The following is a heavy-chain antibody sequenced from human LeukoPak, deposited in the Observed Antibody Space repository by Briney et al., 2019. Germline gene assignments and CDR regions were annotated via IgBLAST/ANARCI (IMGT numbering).Heavy chain of an antibody. CDR3: AKSNIAARIPYYFDY. V-gene: IGHV3-9*01. CDR1: GFTFDDYA. CDR2: ISWNSGSI. Sequence: PGRSLRLSCAASGFTFDDYAMHWVRQAPGKGLEWVSGISWNSGSIGYADSVKGRFTISRDNAKNSLYLQMNSLRAEDTALYYCAKSNIAARIPYYFDYWGQGTLVTVSS. J-gene: IGHJ4*02. D-gene: IGHD6-6*01.